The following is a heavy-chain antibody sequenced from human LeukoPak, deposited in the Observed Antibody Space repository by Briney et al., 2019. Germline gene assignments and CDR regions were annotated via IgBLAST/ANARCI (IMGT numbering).Heavy chain of an antibody. CDR1: GFTFSSYA. D-gene: IGHD3-22*01. J-gene: IGHJ3*02. CDR3: ARDAWGDYYDYI. CDR2: ISYDGSNK. Sequence: GSLRLSCAASGFTFSSYAMHWVRQAPGKGLEWVAVISYDGSNKYYADSVKGRFTISRDNAKNSLYLQMNSLRAEDTAVYYCARDAWGDYYDYIWGQGTMVTVSS. V-gene: IGHV3-30-3*01.